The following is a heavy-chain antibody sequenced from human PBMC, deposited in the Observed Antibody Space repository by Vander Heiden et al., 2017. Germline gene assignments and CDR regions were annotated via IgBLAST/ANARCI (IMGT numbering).Heavy chain of an antibody. D-gene: IGHD1-26*01. CDR2: IVTSSSNI. CDR3: ARRVVGAPRAFDI. Sequence: EVQLVESGGGLVQPGGSLRLSCSASGFTFISYSMNWVRQAPGKGLEWVSYIVTSSSNIYYADSVKGRFTISRDNAKNSLYLQMNSLRAEDTAVYYCARRVVGAPRAFDIWGQGTMVTVSS. V-gene: IGHV3-48*01. J-gene: IGHJ3*02. CDR1: GFTFISYS.